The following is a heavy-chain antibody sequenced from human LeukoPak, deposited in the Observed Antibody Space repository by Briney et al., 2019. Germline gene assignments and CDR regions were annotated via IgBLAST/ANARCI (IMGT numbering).Heavy chain of an antibody. D-gene: IGHD4-17*01. Sequence: ASVKVSCKASGYTFTSYDINWVRQATGQGLEWMGWMNPNSGNTDYAQKFQGRVTMTRNTSISTAYMELSSLRSEDTAVYYCARGRGGDYLFDYWGQGTLVTVSS. CDR1: GYTFTSYD. CDR2: MNPNSGNT. V-gene: IGHV1-8*01. J-gene: IGHJ4*02. CDR3: ARGRGGDYLFDY.